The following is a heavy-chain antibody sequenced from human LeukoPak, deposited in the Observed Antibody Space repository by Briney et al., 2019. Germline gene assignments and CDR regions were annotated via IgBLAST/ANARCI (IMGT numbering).Heavy chain of an antibody. Sequence: GGALRLSCAASGFTFSSYAMSWVGQAPGKGLEWVSAISGSGGSTYYADSVKGRFTISRDNSKNTLSLQMNSLRAEDTAVYYCANDAREPFVFDIVATLSPPYYYYGMDVWGQGTTVTVSS. D-gene: IGHD5-12*01. J-gene: IGHJ6*02. CDR1: GFTFSSYA. CDR3: ANDAREPFVFDIVATLSPPYYYYGMDV. V-gene: IGHV3-23*01. CDR2: ISGSGGST.